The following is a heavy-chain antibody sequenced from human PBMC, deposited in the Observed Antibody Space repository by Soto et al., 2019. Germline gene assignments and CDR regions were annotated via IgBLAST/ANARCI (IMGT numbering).Heavy chain of an antibody. J-gene: IGHJ3*02. CDR3: TTVYCSSTSCYDAFDI. Sequence: GGSLRLSCAASGFTFSNAWMSWVRQAPGKGLEWVGRIKSKTDGGTTDYAAPVKGRFTISREDSKNTLYLQMNSLKTEDTAVYYCTTVYCSSTSCYDAFDIWGQGTRDTVSS. V-gene: IGHV3-15*01. CDR2: IKSKTDGGTT. D-gene: IGHD2-2*01. CDR1: GFTFSNAW.